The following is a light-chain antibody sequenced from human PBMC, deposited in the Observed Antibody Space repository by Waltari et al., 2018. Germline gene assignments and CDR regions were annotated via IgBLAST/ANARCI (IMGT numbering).Light chain of an antibody. CDR2: WAS. V-gene: IGKV4-1*01. CDR1: QSVLYSSNNKNY. J-gene: IGKJ1*01. Sequence: DIVMTQSPDSLAVSLGERATSNCKSSQSVLYSSNNKNYLAWYQQRPGQPPKLLIYWASTRESGVPDRFSGSGSGTDFTLIISSLQAEDVAVYYCQQYYSDPWTFGQGTKVEIK. CDR3: QQYYSDPWT.